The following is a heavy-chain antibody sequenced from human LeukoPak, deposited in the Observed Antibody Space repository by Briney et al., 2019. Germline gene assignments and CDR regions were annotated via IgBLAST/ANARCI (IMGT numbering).Heavy chain of an antibody. CDR2: ISYDGSNK. CDR1: GFTFSSYG. J-gene: IGHJ4*02. CDR3: AKEKYSAYDLATDY. D-gene: IGHD5-12*01. Sequence: PGRSLRLSCAASGFTFSSYGMHWVRQAPGKGLEWVAVISYDGSNKYYADSVKGRFTISRDNSKNALYLQMNSLRAEDTAVYYCAKEKYSAYDLATDYWGQGTLVTVSS. V-gene: IGHV3-30*18.